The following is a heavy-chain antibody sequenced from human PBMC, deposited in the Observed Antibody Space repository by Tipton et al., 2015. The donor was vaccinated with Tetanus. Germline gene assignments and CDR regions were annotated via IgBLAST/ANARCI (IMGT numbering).Heavy chain of an antibody. Sequence: QLVQSGAEVKKPGASVKVSRKASGYTFTSYYMHWVRQAPGQGLEWMGIINPSGGSTSYAQKFQGRVTMTRDTSTSTVYMELSSLRSEDTAVYYCARDEKLEYCSSTSCSLGFDYWGQGTLVTVSS. CDR2: INPSGGST. J-gene: IGHJ4*02. D-gene: IGHD2-2*01. CDR1: GYTFTSYY. V-gene: IGHV1-46*01. CDR3: ARDEKLEYCSSTSCSLGFDY.